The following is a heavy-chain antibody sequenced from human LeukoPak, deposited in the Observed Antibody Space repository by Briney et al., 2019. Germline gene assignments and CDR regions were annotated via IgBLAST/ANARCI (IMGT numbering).Heavy chain of an antibody. Sequence: PSETLSLTCTVSGGSISSYYWSWIRQPSGKGLEWIGEINHSGSTNYSPSLKSRVTISVDTSKNQFSLKLSSVTAADTAVYYCARRGGYSSSWYGYNWFDPWGQGTLVTVSS. J-gene: IGHJ5*02. D-gene: IGHD6-13*01. CDR2: INHSGST. CDR3: ARRGGYSSSWYGYNWFDP. V-gene: IGHV4-34*01. CDR1: GGSISSYY.